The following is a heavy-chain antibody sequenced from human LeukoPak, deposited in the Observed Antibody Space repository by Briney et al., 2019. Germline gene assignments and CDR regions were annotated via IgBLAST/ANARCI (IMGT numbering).Heavy chain of an antibody. CDR1: GYTFTNYL. Sequence: ASVKVSCKASGYTFTNYLLHWVRQAPGQGLEWVGRSIPGGGSTNYAQKFRDRVTMTRDKSTSTVYMELSSLRSEDTAVYHCVREESGGYFDYWGLGTLVTVSS. CDR2: SIPGGGST. CDR3: VREESGGYFDY. V-gene: IGHV1-46*01. D-gene: IGHD2-8*02. J-gene: IGHJ4*02.